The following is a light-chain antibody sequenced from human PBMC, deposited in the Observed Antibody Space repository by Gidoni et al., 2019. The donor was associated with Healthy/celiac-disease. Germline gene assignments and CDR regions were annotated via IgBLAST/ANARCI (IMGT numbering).Light chain of an antibody. CDR3: QQYDSHSGT. J-gene: IGKJ1*01. CDR2: DAS. CDR1: QGISSW. V-gene: IGKV1-5*01. Sequence: DIQITQSPSTLSASVGDRVTITCRASQGISSWLAWYQQKPGKAPKLLIYDASSLESGVPSRFSGSGSGTEFTFTISSLQPDDFATYYCQQYDSHSGTFGQGTKVEIK.